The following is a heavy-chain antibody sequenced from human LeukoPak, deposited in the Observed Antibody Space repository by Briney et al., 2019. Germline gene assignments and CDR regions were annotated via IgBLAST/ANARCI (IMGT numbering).Heavy chain of an antibody. J-gene: IGHJ3*02. CDR2: ISSSGST. CDR1: GDSISSGDYY. Sequence: PSQTLSLTCTVSGDSISSGDYYWSWIRQPAGKGLEWIGRISSSGSTNYNPSLKSRVTISVDTSKNQFSLKLSSVTAADTAVYYCARGPHYYDKGRAFDIWGQGTMVTVSS. CDR3: ARGPHYYDKGRAFDI. V-gene: IGHV4-61*02. D-gene: IGHD3-22*01.